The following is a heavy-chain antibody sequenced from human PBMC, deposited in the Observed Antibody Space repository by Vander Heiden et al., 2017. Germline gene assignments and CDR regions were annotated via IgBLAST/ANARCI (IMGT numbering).Heavy chain of an antibody. CDR2: IYYSGTT. D-gene: IGHD3-16*01. Sequence: QVQLQESGPGLVKPSETLSLTCTVSGGSISSYSWRWIRQHPGKGREWIGYIYYSGTTNYNPSLKIRVTISVDTSKNQFSLKLSSVTAADTAVYYCARGGGAFDIWGQGTMVTVFS. CDR1: GGSISSYS. J-gene: IGHJ3*02. V-gene: IGHV4-59*01. CDR3: ARGGGAFDI.